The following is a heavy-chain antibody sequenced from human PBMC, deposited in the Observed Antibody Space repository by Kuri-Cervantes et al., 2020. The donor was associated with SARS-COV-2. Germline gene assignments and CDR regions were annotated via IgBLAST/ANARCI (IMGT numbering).Heavy chain of an antibody. D-gene: IGHD3-22*01. CDR3: ATAPRSRGYYYAPIYFDY. CDR2: FDPEDGET. V-gene: IGHV1-24*01. Sequence: ASVNVSFQVSGYTLTELSMHWVRQAPGKGLEWMGGFDPEDGETIYAQKFQGRVTITEDTSTDTAYMELGSLRSEDTAVYYCATAPRSRGYYYAPIYFDYWGQGTLVTVSS. J-gene: IGHJ4*02. CDR1: GYTLTELS.